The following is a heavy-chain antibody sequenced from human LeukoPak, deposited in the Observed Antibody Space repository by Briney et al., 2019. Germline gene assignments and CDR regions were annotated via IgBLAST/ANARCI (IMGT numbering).Heavy chain of an antibody. CDR2: ISYDGSNK. J-gene: IGHJ6*02. CDR1: GFIFSSYG. CDR3: ARDPRTRYYDILTGPYYGMDV. V-gene: IGHV3-30*03. Sequence: GGSLRLSCAASGFIFSSYGMHWVRQAPGKGLEWVAVISYDGSNKYYADSVKGRFTISRDNSKNTLYLQMNSLRAEDTAVYYCARDPRTRYYDILTGPYYGMDVWGQGTTVTVSS. D-gene: IGHD3-9*01.